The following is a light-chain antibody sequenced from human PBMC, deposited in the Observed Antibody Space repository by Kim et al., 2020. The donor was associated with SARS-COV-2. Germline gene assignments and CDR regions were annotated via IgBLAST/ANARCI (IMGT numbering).Light chain of an antibody. J-gene: IGLJ2*01. CDR1: TSDVGANNY. CDR3: SSYAGTNNVR. CDR2: ELT. V-gene: IGLV2-8*01. Sequence: QSALTQPPSASGSPGQSVAISCTGTTSDVGANNYVSWYQQYPGKAPKLILCELTKRPSGVPDRFSGSKSGNTASLTVSGLQAEDEAHYFCSSYAGTNNVRFGGGTQLTVL.